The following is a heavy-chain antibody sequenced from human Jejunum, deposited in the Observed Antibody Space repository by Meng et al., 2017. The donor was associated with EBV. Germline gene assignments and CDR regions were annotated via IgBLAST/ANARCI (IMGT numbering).Heavy chain of an antibody. J-gene: IGHJ4*02. D-gene: IGHD2-21*01. CDR1: IGSIFSSNW. CDR2: IYHSGST. Sequence: QLKEAGPGLVKPSGALSLTCAVSIGSIFSSNWWTWVRQPPGKGLEWIGEIYHSGSTNYNPSLKSRITMSLDKSKNQFSLKLRSVTAADTAVYYCASIHPSIDSWGPGTLVTVSS. V-gene: IGHV4-4*02. CDR3: ASIHPSIDS.